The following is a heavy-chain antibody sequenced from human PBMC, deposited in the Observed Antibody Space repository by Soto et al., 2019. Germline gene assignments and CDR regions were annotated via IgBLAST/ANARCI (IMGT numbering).Heavy chain of an antibody. J-gene: IGHJ6*02. V-gene: IGHV1-69*12. CDR1: GGTFSSYA. CDR3: AGHHPTHSYYGMDV. Sequence: QVQLVQSGAEVKKPGSSVKVSCKASGGTFSSYAISWVRQAPGQGLEWMGGIIPIFGTANYAQKFQGRVTIXAXEXXSTAYMELSGLRSEDTAVYYCAGHHPTHSYYGMDVWGQGTTVTVSS. CDR2: IIPIFGTA.